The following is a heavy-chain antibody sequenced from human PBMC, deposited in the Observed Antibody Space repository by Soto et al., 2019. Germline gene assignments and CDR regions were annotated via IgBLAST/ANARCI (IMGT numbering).Heavy chain of an antibody. J-gene: IGHJ6*02. CDR1: GGSISSSSYY. CDR2: IYYSGST. D-gene: IGHD2-2*01. Sequence: QLQLQESGPGLVKPSETLSLTCTVSGGSISSSSYYWGWIRQPPGKGLEWIGSIYYSGSTNYNPSLKSRVTISVDTSKNQFSLKLSSVTAADTAVYYCARADSTSSYYYYGMDVWGQGTTVTVSS. CDR3: ARADSTSSYYYYGMDV. V-gene: IGHV4-39*07.